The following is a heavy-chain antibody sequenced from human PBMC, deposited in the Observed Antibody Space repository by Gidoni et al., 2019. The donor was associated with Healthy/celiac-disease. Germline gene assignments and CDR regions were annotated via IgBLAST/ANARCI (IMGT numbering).Heavy chain of an antibody. J-gene: IGHJ3*02. CDR3: ARGLYYYDSSGYSDDAFDI. V-gene: IGHV4-34*01. Sequence: QVQLQQWGAGLLKPSETLSLTCAVYGGSFSGYYWRWIRQPPGKGLEWIGEINHSGSTNYNPSLKSRVTISVDTSKNQFSLKLSSVTAADTAVYYCARGLYYYDSSGYSDDAFDIWGQGTMVTVSS. D-gene: IGHD3-22*01. CDR1: GGSFSGYY. CDR2: INHSGST.